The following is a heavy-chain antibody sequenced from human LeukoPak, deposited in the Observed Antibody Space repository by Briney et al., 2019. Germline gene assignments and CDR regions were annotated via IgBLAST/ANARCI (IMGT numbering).Heavy chain of an antibody. Sequence: GGSQRLSCAASGFTFSSYWMTWVRQAPGKGLEWVANIGEDGSEKYYVDSVKGRFTITRDNAKNSLYLQMNSLRAEDTAVYYCARTPFRGKGLGGRGTLVTVSS. CDR2: IGEDGSEK. CDR1: GFTFSSYW. CDR3: ARTPFRGKGL. D-gene: IGHD4-23*01. V-gene: IGHV3-7*01. J-gene: IGHJ4*02.